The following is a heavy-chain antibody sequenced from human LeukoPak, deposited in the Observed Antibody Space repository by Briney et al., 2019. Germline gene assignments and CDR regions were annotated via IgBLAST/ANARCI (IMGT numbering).Heavy chain of an antibody. CDR2: IYPGDSDT. CDR3: ARHGLYRGYSGYPSSDY. V-gene: IGHV5-51*01. Sequence: GESLKISCKGSGYSLTSYWIGWVRQMPGKGLEWMGIIYPGDSDTRYSPSFQGQVTISADKSISTAYLQWSSLKASGTAMYYCARHGLYRGYSGYPSSDYWGQGTLVTVSS. J-gene: IGHJ4*02. CDR1: GYSLTSYW. D-gene: IGHD5-12*01.